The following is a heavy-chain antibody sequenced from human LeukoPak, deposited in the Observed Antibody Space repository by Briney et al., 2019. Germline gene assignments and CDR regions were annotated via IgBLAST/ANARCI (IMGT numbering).Heavy chain of an antibody. CDR1: GFTFNHYA. CDR2: IWFDGIRK. CDR3: ARDLEDSSPFGAFDM. J-gene: IGHJ3*02. Sequence: GGSLRLSCAASGFTFNHYAMQWVRQAPGKGLEWVAVIWFDGIRKYYADSVKGRLTISRDNSKNTLYLQMNSLRAEDTAVYYCARDLEDSSPFGAFDMWGQGTMVTVSS. V-gene: IGHV3-33*01. D-gene: IGHD3-22*01.